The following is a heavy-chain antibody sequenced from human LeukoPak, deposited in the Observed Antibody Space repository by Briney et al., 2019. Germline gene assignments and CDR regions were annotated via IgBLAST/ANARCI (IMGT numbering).Heavy chain of an antibody. V-gene: IGHV3-21*04. J-gene: IGHJ6*03. Sequence: GGSLGLSCAASGFTFSSYSMNWVRQAPGKGLEWVSSISSSSSYIYYADSVKGRFTISRDNSKNTLYLEMNSLRAEDTAVYYCAKDSSSYDWGYMDVWGKGTTVTISS. CDR1: GFTFSSYS. CDR2: ISSSSSYI. D-gene: IGHD3-22*01. CDR3: AKDSSSYDWGYMDV.